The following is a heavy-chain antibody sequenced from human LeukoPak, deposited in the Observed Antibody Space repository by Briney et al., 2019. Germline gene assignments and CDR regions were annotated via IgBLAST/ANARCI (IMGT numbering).Heavy chain of an antibody. V-gene: IGHV1-8*01. Sequence: ASVKVSCKASGYIFTSYYIHWVRQATGQGLEWMGWMNPNSGNTGYAQKFQGRVTMTRNTSISTAYMELSSLRSEDTAVYYCARVPHYYGSGSYYFYFDYWGQGTLVTVSS. D-gene: IGHD3-10*01. CDR2: MNPNSGNT. CDR3: ARVPHYYGSGSYYFYFDY. J-gene: IGHJ4*02. CDR1: GYIFTSYY.